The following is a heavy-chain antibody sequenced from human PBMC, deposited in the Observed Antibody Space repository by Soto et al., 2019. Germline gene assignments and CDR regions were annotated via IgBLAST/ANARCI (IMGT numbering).Heavy chain of an antibody. CDR2: IYYSGST. CDR1: GGSISSSSYY. D-gene: IGHD3-3*01. CDR3: ARGLKMGVIFGVVYLVGVAFDI. J-gene: IGHJ3*02. Sequence: SETLSLTCTVSGGSISSSSYYWGWIRQPPGKGLEWIGSIYYSGSTYYNPSLKSRVTITRDTSASTAYMELSSLRSEDTAVYYCARGLKMGVIFGVVYLVGVAFDIWGQGTMVTVSS. V-gene: IGHV4-39*02.